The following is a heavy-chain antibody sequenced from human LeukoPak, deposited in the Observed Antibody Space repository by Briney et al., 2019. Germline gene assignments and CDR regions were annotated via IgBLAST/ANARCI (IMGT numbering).Heavy chain of an antibody. CDR1: GGSISSYY. Sequence: SETLSLTCTVSGGSISSYYWSWIRQPPGEGLEWIGYIYYSGSTNYNPSLKSRVTISVDTSKNQFSLKLSSVTAADTAVYYCASETLSTYGYNYWGQGTLVTVSS. CDR2: IYYSGST. J-gene: IGHJ4*02. CDR3: ASETLSTYGYNY. V-gene: IGHV4-59*01. D-gene: IGHD5-18*01.